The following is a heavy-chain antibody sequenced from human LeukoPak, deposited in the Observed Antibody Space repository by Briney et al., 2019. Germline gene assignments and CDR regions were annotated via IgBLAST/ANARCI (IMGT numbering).Heavy chain of an antibody. V-gene: IGHV3-33*01. CDR2: IWYDGSNK. CDR1: GFTFSNYA. Sequence: PGGSLRLSCAASGFTFSNYAMHWVRQAPGKGLEWVAAIWYDGSNKYFADSVKGRFTLSRDNSKNTLYLQMNSLRAKDTAVYYCARDRGIVGATIWYFDLWGRGTLVTVSS. D-gene: IGHD1-26*01. CDR3: ARDRGIVGATIWYFDL. J-gene: IGHJ2*01.